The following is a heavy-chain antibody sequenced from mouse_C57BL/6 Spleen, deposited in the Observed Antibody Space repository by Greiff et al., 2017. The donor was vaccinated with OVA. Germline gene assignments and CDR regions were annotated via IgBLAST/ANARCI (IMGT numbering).Heavy chain of an antibody. CDR3: ARHNYGSSYRYYAMDY. V-gene: IGHV2-6-1*01. J-gene: IGHJ4*01. Sequence: VNLVESGPGLVAPSQSLSITCTVSGFSLTSYGVHWVRQPPGKGLEWLVVIWSDGSTTYNSALKSRLSISKDNSKSQVFLKMNSLQTDDTAMYYCARHNYGSSYRYYAMDYWGQGTSLTVSS. D-gene: IGHD1-1*01. CDR2: IWSDGST. CDR1: GFSLTSYG.